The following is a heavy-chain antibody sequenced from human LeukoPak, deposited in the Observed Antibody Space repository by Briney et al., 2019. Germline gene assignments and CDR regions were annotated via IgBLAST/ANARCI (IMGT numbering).Heavy chain of an antibody. CDR1: GGSISSYY. CDR3: ARGTDYYYYDSSGGYYFDY. CDR2: IYYSGST. J-gene: IGHJ4*02. Sequence: SETLSLTCTVSGGSISSYYWSWIRQPPGKGLEWIGYIYYSGSTNYNPSLKSRVTISVDTSKNQFSLKLSSVTAADTAVYYCARGTDYYYYDSSGGYYFDYWGQGTLITVSS. D-gene: IGHD3-22*01. V-gene: IGHV4-59*01.